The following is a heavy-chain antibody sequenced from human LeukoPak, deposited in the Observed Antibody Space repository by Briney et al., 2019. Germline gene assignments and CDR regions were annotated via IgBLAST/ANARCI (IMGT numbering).Heavy chain of an antibody. CDR3: ARSIWFGESL. V-gene: IGHV4-59*08. CDR2: IYYSGNT. Sequence: SETLSLTCTVSGGSISNYYWSWIRQPPGKGPEWIGYIYYSGNTKYNPSLKSRVTISVDTSKNQFYMKLTSATAADTAVYYCARSIWFGESLWGQGTLVTVSS. D-gene: IGHD3-10*01. J-gene: IGHJ4*02. CDR1: GGSISNYY.